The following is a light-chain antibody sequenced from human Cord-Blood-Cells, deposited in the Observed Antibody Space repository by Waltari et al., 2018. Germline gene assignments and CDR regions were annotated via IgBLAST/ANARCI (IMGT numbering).Light chain of an antibody. V-gene: IGLV2-11*01. J-gene: IGLJ2*01. CDR1: SSDVGGYNY. CDR2: DVS. CDR3: CSYAGSYTLV. Sequence: QSALTQPRSVSGSPGQSVTISCTGTSSDVGGYNYVLWYQQHPGKAPNLMIYDVSKRPSGVPDRFSGSKSGNTASLTISGLQAEDEADYYCCSYAGSYTLVFGGGTKLTVL.